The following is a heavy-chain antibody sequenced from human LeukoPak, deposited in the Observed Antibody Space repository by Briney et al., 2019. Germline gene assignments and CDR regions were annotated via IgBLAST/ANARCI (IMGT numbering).Heavy chain of an antibody. CDR2: INPNSGGT. CDR3: ASSIAAPPQHYYYYGMDV. J-gene: IGHJ6*02. D-gene: IGHD6-6*01. Sequence: ASVKVSCKASGYTFTGYYMHWVRQAPGQGLEWMGRINPNSGGTNYAQKFQGRVTITADESTSTAYMELSSLRSEDTAVYYCASSIAAPPQHYYYYGMDVWGQGTTVTVSS. CDR1: GYTFTGYY. V-gene: IGHV1-2*06.